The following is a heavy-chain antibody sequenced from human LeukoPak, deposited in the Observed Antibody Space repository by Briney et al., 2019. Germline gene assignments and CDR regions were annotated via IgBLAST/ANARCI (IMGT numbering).Heavy chain of an antibody. V-gene: IGHV4-4*09. CDR2: IYTNENT. Sequence: PSETLSLTCTVSGGSISGYYWSWIRQPPGKGLEWIGYIYTNENTNYNPSLQSRVTMSVNTSKNQFSLKLTSVTAADTAAYYCARRLHYYDYWGQGTLVTVSS. J-gene: IGHJ4*02. CDR3: ARRLHYYDY. CDR1: GGSISGYY. D-gene: IGHD2-21*02.